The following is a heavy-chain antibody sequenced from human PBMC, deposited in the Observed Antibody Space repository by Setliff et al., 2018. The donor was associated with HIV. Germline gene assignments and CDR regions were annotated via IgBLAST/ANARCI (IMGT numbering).Heavy chain of an antibody. J-gene: IGHJ4*02. D-gene: IGHD2-8*01. Sequence: TSETLSLTCAVSGGSISSNWWNWVRQSPGKGLEWIGEIYHDGSVNYVPSLKSRVTMSVDKSNNQFFLRLSSVTAADTAVYYCARVGHYCTDGVCTYYFDYWGQGTLVTVSS. CDR1: GGSISSNW. CDR3: ARVGHYCTDGVCTYYFDY. V-gene: IGHV4-4*02. CDR2: IYHDGSV.